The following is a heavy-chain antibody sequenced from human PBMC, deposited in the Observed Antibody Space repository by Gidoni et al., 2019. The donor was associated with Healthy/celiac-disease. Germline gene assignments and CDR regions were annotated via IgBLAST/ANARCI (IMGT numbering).Heavy chain of an antibody. CDR2: IYYSGST. J-gene: IGHJ4*02. V-gene: IGHV4-59*08. Sequence: QVQLQRSGPGLVKPSETMSLTCTVSGGSISSYYWSWIRQPPGKGLEWIGYIYYSGSTNYNPSLKSRVTISVDTSKNQFSLKLSSVTAADTAVYYCARLIVDTAMVIDYWGQGTLVTVSS. CDR3: ARLIVDTAMVIDY. D-gene: IGHD5-18*01. CDR1: GGSISSYY.